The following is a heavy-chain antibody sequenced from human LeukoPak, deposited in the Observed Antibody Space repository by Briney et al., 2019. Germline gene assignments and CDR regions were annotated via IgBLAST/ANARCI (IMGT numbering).Heavy chain of an antibody. CDR1: GGSISSYY. CDR3: ARDGKYYDFWSGYDY. Sequence: SETLSLTCTVSGGSISSYYWSWIRQPPGKGLEWIGYIYYSGSTNYNPSLKSRVTISVDTSKNQFSLKLSSVTAADTAVYYCARDGKYYDFWSGYDYWGQGTLVTVSS. J-gene: IGHJ4*02. V-gene: IGHV4-59*12. D-gene: IGHD3-3*01. CDR2: IYYSGST.